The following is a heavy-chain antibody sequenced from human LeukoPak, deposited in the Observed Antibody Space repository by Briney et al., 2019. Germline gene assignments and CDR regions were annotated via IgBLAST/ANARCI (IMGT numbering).Heavy chain of an antibody. J-gene: IGHJ4*02. V-gene: IGHV3-53*01. Sequence: PGGSLRLSCAASGFTVSSNYMSWVRQAPGKGLEWVSVIYSGGSTYYADSVKGRFTISRDNSKNTLYLQMNSLRAEDTAVYYCARGQLWHGYGSYCFDYWGQGTLVTVSS. CDR2: IYSGGST. D-gene: IGHD5-18*01. CDR1: GFTVSSNY. CDR3: ARGQLWHGYGSYCFDY.